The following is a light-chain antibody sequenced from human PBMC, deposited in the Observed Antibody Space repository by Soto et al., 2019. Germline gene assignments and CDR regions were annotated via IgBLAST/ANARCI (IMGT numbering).Light chain of an antibody. CDR3: SSYTSSSTLYV. V-gene: IGLV2-14*01. J-gene: IGLJ1*01. Sequence: QSVLTQPSSLSGSPGQSITISCTGTSSEVGGYNYVSWYQQHPGKAPKLMIYDVSNRPSGVSNRFSGSKSGNTASLTISGLQAEDEADYYCSSYTSSSTLYVFGTGTKVTVL. CDR1: SSEVGGYNY. CDR2: DVS.